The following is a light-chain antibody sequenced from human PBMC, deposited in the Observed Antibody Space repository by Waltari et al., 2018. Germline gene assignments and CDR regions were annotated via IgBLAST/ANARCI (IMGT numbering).Light chain of an antibody. V-gene: IGLV1-44*01. CDR1: SSTIGSHI. CDR2: SNY. Sequence: QSVLTQPPPASGTPGQRVTISFSVVSSTIGSHIVNWYQQLPGTAPKLLIYSNYQRPSGVPDRFSGSKSGTSAYLAISGLHSEDEAEYYCAAWDDSLLGVFGGGTKLTVL. CDR3: AAWDDSLLGV. J-gene: IGLJ3*02.